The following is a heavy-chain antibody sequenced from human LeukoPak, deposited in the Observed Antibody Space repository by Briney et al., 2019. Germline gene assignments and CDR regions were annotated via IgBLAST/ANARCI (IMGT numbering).Heavy chain of an antibody. D-gene: IGHD2-15*01. J-gene: IGHJ4*02. V-gene: IGHV3-23*01. Sequence: SGGSLRLSCAVSGFTFSSYAMSWVRQAPGKGLEGVSAISTTGDSTYYADSLKGRATISRDNSKNTLYLQVNSLRTEDAAIYYCATVGIDILVFDFWGQGSLVTVSS. CDR2: ISTTGDST. CDR3: ATVGIDILVFDF. CDR1: GFTFSSYA.